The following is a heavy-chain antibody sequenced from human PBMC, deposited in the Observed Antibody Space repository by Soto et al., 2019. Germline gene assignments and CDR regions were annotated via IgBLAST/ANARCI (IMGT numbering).Heavy chain of an antibody. D-gene: IGHD6-13*01. CDR3: ASSHIAAAPYGMDV. V-gene: IGHV1-3*01. J-gene: IGHJ6*02. Sequence: QVQLVQSGAEVKKPGASVKVSCKASGYTFTSYAMHWVRQAPGQRLEWMGWINAGNGNTKYSQKFQGRVTSTRDTSASTAHMALSSLRSEDTAVYFCASSHIAAAPYGMDVWCQGTTVTVSS. CDR2: INAGNGNT. CDR1: GYTFTSYA.